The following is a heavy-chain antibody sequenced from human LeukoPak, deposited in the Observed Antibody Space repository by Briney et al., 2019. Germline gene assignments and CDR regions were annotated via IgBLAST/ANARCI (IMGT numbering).Heavy chain of an antibody. V-gene: IGHV4-59*01. Sequence: PSETLSLTCTVSGGSISSYYWSWIRQPPGKGLEWIGYIYYSGSTNYNPSLKSRVTISVDTSKNQFSLKLSSVTAADTAVYYCAGNDYGEGIDYWGQGTLVTVSS. CDR2: IYYSGST. CDR3: AGNDYGEGIDY. CDR1: GGSISSYY. D-gene: IGHD1-1*01. J-gene: IGHJ4*02.